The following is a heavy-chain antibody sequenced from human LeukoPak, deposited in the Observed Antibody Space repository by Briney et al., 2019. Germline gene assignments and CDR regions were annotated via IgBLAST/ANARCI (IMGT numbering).Heavy chain of an antibody. D-gene: IGHD3/OR15-3a*01. CDR2: MNANSGNT. CDR1: GYIFTSYD. Sequence: ASVKVSCKASGYIFTSYDINWVRQATGQGLEWMGWMNANSGNTGYAQKFQGRVTMTRNTSISTAYMELSSLRSEDTAVYYCARRGDWGGYYLDYWGQGTLVTVSS. CDR3: ARRGDWGGYYLDY. J-gene: IGHJ4*02. V-gene: IGHV1-8*01.